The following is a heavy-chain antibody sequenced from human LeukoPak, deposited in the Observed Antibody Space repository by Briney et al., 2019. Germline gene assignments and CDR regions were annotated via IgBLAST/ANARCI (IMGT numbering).Heavy chain of an antibody. V-gene: IGHV3-74*01. CDR2: IKTDGSST. CDR1: GFTFNNYW. D-gene: IGHD1-26*01. J-gene: IGHJ4*02. Sequence: GGSLRLSCAASGFTFNNYWMHWVRQAPGKGPVWVSRIKTDGSSTSYADSVKGRFTISRDNAKNTLYLQMNSLRAEDTAVYYCARDLTSEWELLNWGQGTLVTVSS. CDR3: ARDLTSEWELLN.